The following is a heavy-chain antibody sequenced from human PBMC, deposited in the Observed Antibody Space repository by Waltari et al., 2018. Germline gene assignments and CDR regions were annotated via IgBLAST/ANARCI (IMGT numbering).Heavy chain of an antibody. J-gene: IGHJ4*01. CDR2: IKSQNDGGTT. CDR3: TTLDAPWGG. V-gene: IGHV3-15*01. Sequence: EVQMVESGGGSVKPGDSPRPSCVASGLGFTAAWLTWVRQAPGKGLEWVGRIKSQNDGGTTDFAASVRGRFSISRDDSQNMVFLQMNSLRVEDTALYYCTTLDAPWGGWGHGTLVTVSS. D-gene: IGHD7-27*01. CDR1: GLGFTAAW.